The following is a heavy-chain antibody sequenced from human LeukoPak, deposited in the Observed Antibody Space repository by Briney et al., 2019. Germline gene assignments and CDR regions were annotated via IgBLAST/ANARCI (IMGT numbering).Heavy chain of an antibody. J-gene: IGHJ4*02. CDR2: IRYDGSNK. D-gene: IGHD3-22*01. CDR1: GFTFSSYA. Sequence: GGSLRLSCAASGFTFSSYAMSWVRQAPGKGLEWVAFIRYDGSNKYCTDSVKGRFTISRDNSKNTLYLQMNSLRAEDTAVYYCAKDFSVYYYDSRVLDYWGQGTLVTVSS. V-gene: IGHV3-30*02. CDR3: AKDFSVYYYDSRVLDY.